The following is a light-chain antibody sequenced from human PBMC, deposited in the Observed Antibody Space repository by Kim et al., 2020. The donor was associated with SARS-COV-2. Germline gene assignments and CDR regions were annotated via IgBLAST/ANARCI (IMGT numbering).Light chain of an antibody. Sequence: GKTITISCTRSSASIASNYVQWYQQRPGSAPTTVIYEDNQRPSGVPDRFSGSIDSSSNSASLTISGLKTEDEADYYCQSYDSSPWVFGGGTQLTVL. CDR2: EDN. CDR3: QSYDSSPWV. CDR1: SASIASNY. V-gene: IGLV6-57*03. J-gene: IGLJ3*02.